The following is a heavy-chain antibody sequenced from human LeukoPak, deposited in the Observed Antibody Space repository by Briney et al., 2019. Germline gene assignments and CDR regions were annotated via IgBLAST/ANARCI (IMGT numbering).Heavy chain of an antibody. CDR2: INSDGSST. CDR1: GFTFSSYW. V-gene: IGHV3-74*01. J-gene: IGHJ4*02. D-gene: IGHD2-15*01. CDR3: ARRVLGYCSAGSCLFDY. Sequence: PGGSLRLSCAASGFTFSSYWMHWVRQAPGKGLVWVSRINSDGSSTSYADSVKGRFTISRDNAKNTLYLQMNSLRAEDTAVYYCARRVLGYCSAGSCLFDYWGQGTLVTVSS.